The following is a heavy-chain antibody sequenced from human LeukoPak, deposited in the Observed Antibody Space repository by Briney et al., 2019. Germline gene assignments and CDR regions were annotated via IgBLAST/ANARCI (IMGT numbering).Heavy chain of an antibody. D-gene: IGHD5-12*01. CDR1: GGPKRSGVYL. CDR3: ARGGTSGYESYGMDV. CDR2: IYHSGST. V-gene: IGHV4-30-2*01. J-gene: IGHJ6*04. Sequence: SDPVSLPCGVCGGPKRSGVYLCTSIRQPPAKVVEWNEYIYHSGSTYYNPSLKSRVTISVDRSKNQFSLKLSSVTAADTAVYYCARGGTSGYESYGMDVWGKGTTVTVSS.